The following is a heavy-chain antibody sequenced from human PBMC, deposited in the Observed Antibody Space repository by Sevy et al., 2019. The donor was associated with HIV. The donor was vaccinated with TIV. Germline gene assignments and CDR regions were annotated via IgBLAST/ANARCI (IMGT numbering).Heavy chain of an antibody. V-gene: IGHV3-33*01. J-gene: IGHJ4*02. Sequence: GGSLRLSCAASGFTFSSYGMHWVRQAPGKGLEWVAVIWFDGSNTSYADSVKGRFTISRDIAEKTLNLQMISLRAEDTAVYYCSRDLEFYDYGAYGPSFMPDYWGQGTLVTVSS. D-gene: IGHD3-16*01. CDR2: IWFDGSNT. CDR1: GFTFSSYG. CDR3: SRDLEFYDYGAYGPSFMPDY.